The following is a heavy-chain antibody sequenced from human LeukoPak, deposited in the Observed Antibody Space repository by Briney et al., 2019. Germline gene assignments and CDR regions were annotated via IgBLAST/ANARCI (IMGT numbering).Heavy chain of an antibody. CDR1: GYTFTSYA. CDR2: ISAYNGNT. Sequence: ALVKVSCKASGYTFTSYAISWVRQAPGQGLEWMGWISAYNGNTNYAQKLQGRVTMTTDTSTSTAYMELRSLRSDDTAVYYCARIIPTYYYDSSTYSQFGVFDYWGQGTLVTVSS. CDR3: ARIIPTYYYDSSTYSQFGVFDY. V-gene: IGHV1-18*01. J-gene: IGHJ4*02. D-gene: IGHD3-22*01.